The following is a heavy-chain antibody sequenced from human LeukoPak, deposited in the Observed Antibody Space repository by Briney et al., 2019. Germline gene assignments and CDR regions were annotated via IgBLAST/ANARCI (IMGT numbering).Heavy chain of an antibody. Sequence: GGSLRLSCAASGFTVSSNYMTWVRQAPGKGLEWVSAISDSDGGTYYADSVKGRFTISRDNSKNTLYLQMNSLRAEDTAVYYCAKDPPESGFSSSLYYFDYWGQGTLVTVSS. CDR2: ISDSDGGT. D-gene: IGHD6-6*01. CDR1: GFTVSSNY. V-gene: IGHV3-23*01. CDR3: AKDPPESGFSSSLYYFDY. J-gene: IGHJ4*02.